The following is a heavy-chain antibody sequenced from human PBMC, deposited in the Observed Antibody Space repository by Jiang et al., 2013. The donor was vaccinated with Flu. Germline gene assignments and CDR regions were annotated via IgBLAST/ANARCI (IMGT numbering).Heavy chain of an antibody. V-gene: IGHV4-59*09. CDR3: ARGVAVAGTLWYFDL. J-gene: IGHJ2*01. D-gene: IGHD6-19*01. Sequence: KSRVTISVDTSKNQFSLKLSSVTAADTAVYYCARGVAVAGTLWYFDLWGRGTLVTVSS.